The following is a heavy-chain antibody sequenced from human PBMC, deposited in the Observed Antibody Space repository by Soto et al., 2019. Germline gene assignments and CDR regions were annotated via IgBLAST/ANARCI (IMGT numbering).Heavy chain of an antibody. CDR2: ISYDGSNK. V-gene: IGHV3-30*18. CDR1: GFTFSSYG. J-gene: IGHJ5*02. D-gene: IGHD3-10*01. Sequence: QVQLVESGGGVVQPGRSVRLSCAASGFTFSSYGMHWVRQAPGKGLEWVAVISYDGSNKYYADSVKGRFTISRDNSKNTLYLQMNSLRAEDTAVYYCAKDGVRGVIKNWFDPWGQGTLVTVSS. CDR3: AKDGVRGVIKNWFDP.